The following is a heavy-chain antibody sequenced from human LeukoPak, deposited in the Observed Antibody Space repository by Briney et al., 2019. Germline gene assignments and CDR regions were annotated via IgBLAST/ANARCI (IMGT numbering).Heavy chain of an antibody. V-gene: IGHV4-59*01. CDR1: IASISSYY. J-gene: IGHJ4*02. Sequence: PSETLSLTCTVSIASISSYYWSWIRQPPGKGLEWIGHMFHSGGTNYNPSLKSQVTISLDTSKNQLSLKVSSVTAADTAVYYCARGYSSSWYGSRIFDYWGQGTLVTVSS. CDR3: ARGYSSSWYGSRIFDY. CDR2: MFHSGGT. D-gene: IGHD6-13*01.